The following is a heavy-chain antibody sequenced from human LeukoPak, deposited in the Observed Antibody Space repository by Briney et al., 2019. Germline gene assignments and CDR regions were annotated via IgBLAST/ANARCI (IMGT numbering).Heavy chain of an antibody. J-gene: IGHJ5*02. Sequence: ASVKVSCKASGYTFTNYYMHWVRQAPGQGLEWMGIINPSGGSTSYAQKFQGRVTMTRDTSTSTVYMELSSLRSEDTAVYYCARGQIVVVIENWFDPWGQGTLVTVSS. V-gene: IGHV1-46*01. D-gene: IGHD3-22*01. CDR2: INPSGGST. CDR1: GYTFTNYY. CDR3: ARGQIVVVIENWFDP.